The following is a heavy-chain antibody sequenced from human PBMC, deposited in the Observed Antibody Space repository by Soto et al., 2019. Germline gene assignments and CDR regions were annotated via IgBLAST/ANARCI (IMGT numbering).Heavy chain of an antibody. Sequence: NPSETLSLTYAVSGGSISSGGYCWSWIRQPPGKGLEWIGYIYHSGSTYYNPSLKSRLTISVDTSKNHFSLNLNSVTAADTAVYYCASGLSGDKVDQWGQGTTVTVSS. V-gene: IGHV4-30-2*05. J-gene: IGHJ4*02. CDR3: ASGLSGDKVDQ. CDR1: GGSISSGGYC. D-gene: IGHD2-21*01. CDR2: IYHSGST.